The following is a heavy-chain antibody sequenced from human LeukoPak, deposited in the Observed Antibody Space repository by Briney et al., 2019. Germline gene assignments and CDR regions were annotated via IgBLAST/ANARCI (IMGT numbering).Heavy chain of an antibody. CDR3: AREAPEYSSRAGYYYYMDV. V-gene: IGHV3-53*01. Sequence: GGSLRLSCAASGFTVSSNYMSWVRQAPGKGLEWVSFIYSGGSTYYADSVKGGVPRSRDNSKNALYLQINSLRAEDTAVYYCAREAPEYSSRAGYYYYMDVWGKGTTVTVSS. CDR2: IYSGGST. CDR1: GFTVSSNY. D-gene: IGHD6-13*01. J-gene: IGHJ6*03.